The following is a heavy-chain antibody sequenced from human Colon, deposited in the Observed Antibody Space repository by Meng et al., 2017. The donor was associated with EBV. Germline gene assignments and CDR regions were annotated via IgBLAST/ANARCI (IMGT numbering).Heavy chain of an antibody. D-gene: IGHD2-21*01. CDR2: IHHSGSA. J-gene: IGHJ4*02. Sequence: VPLQESGPSLVVPSQTLPSPCTVSVGSMTLGNYDWMWICQPPGKGLEWIGYIHHSGSAYYNPSLKSRVSISVDTSKSQFSLNLDSMTAADTAVYYCASFDHIPRRNYFDYWGQGTLVTVSS. CDR3: ASFDHIPRRNYFDY. CDR1: VGSMTLGNYD. V-gene: IGHV4-30-4*01.